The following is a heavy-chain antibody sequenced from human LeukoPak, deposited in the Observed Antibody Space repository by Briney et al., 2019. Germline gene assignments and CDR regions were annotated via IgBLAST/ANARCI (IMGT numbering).Heavy chain of an antibody. CDR3: ARVRWIHLWSHFDY. D-gene: IGHD5-18*01. J-gene: IGHJ4*02. CDR2: IYYSGST. CDR1: GDSISNYY. V-gene: IGHV4-59*01. Sequence: PSETLSLTCSVSGDSISNYYWNWIRQPPGKGLGWIGYIYYSGSTYYNPSLKSRVAISVDTSRNQFSLKLTSVTAADTAVYYCARVRWIHLWSHFDYWGQGALVTVSS.